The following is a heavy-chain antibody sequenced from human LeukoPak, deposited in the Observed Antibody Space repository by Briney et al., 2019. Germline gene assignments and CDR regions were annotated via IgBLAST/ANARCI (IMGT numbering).Heavy chain of an antibody. J-gene: IGHJ6*02. CDR3: AAGRIAAAGIVGADYYYGMDV. CDR1: GFTFTSSA. D-gene: IGHD6-13*01. Sequence: TSVKVSCKASGFTFTSSAMQWVRQARGQRLEWIGWIVVGSGNTNYAQKFQERVTITRDMSTSTAYMELSSLRPEDTAVYYCAAGRIAAAGIVGADYYYGMDVWGQGTTVTVSS. V-gene: IGHV1-58*02. CDR2: IVVGSGNT.